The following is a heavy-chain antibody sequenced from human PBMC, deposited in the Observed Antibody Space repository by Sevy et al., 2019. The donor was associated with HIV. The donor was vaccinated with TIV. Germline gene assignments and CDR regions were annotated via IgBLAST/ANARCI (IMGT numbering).Heavy chain of an antibody. CDR1: GFTFSSYA. D-gene: IGHD2-2*01. J-gene: IGHJ4*02. CDR3: EKGSTSSSEVGYFDY. V-gene: IGHV3-23*01. CDR2: ISGNGGYT. Sequence: GGSLRLSCAASGFTFSSYAMSWVRQAPGKGLEWVSVISGNGGYTYYADSVKGRFTISRDTSKNTLYLQMNSLRAEDTAVYYCEKGSTSSSEVGYFDYWGQGTLVTVSS.